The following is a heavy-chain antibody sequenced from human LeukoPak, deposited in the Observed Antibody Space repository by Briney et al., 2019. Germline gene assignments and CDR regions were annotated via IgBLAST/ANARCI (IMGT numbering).Heavy chain of an antibody. Sequence: GASVKVSCKASGYTFTSYGISWVRQAPGQGLEWMGWISAYNGNTNYAQNLQGRVTMTTDTSTSTAYMELRSLRSDDTAVYYCARDQVSDTTGGFDPWGQGTLVTVSS. V-gene: IGHV1-18*01. J-gene: IGHJ5*02. D-gene: IGHD1-1*01. CDR1: GYTFTSYG. CDR2: ISAYNGNT. CDR3: ARDQVSDTTGGFDP.